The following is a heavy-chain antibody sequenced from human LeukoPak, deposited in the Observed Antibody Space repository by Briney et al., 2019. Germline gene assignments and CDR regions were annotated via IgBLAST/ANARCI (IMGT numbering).Heavy chain of an antibody. Sequence: GGSLRLSCAASGFPFSSYAMHWVRQAPGKGLEWVAVISYDGSNKYYADSVKGRFTISRDNSKNTLYLQMNSLRAEDTAVYYCARDPGGPVDYWGQGTLVTVSS. CDR1: GFPFSSYA. CDR3: ARDPGGPVDY. J-gene: IGHJ4*02. CDR2: ISYDGSNK. V-gene: IGHV3-30*04. D-gene: IGHD3-10*01.